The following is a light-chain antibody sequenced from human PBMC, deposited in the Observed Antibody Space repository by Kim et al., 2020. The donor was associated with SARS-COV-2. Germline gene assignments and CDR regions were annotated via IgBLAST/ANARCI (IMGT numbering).Light chain of an antibody. CDR2: DND. J-gene: IGLJ1*01. Sequence: QSVLTQPPSVSAAPGQKVTISCSGSSSNIENNYVSWYQQLPGTAPKLLIFDNDERPSGIPDRFSGSKSGTSATLGITGLQTGDEADYSCGTWDSNLSVYVFGTGTKVTVL. V-gene: IGLV1-51*01. CDR3: GTWDSNLSVYV. CDR1: SSNIENNY.